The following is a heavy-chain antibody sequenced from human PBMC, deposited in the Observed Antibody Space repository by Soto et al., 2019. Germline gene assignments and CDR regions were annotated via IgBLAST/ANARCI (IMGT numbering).Heavy chain of an antibody. D-gene: IGHD6-19*01. Sequence: QLQLQESGPGLVKPSETLSLTCTVSGGSISSSSYYWGWIRQPPGKGLEWIGSIYYSGSTYYNPSLKSRVTISVDTSKNQFSLKLSSVTAADTAVYYCARRGRQWLGFSARYYGMDVWGQGTTVTVSS. J-gene: IGHJ6*02. CDR2: IYYSGST. CDR3: ARRGRQWLGFSARYYGMDV. CDR1: GGSISSSSYY. V-gene: IGHV4-39*01.